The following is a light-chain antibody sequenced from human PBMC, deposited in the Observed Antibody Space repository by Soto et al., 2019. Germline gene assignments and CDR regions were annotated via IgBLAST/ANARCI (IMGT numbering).Light chain of an antibody. CDR3: QNHGTT. Sequence: EIVLTQSPATLSLSPGERATLSCRASQSVSSQLAWYQQKPGQAPRLLIYDASNRATGIPARFSGSGSATDFTLTISSLEPEDFAVYFCQNHGTTFGQGTKVDIK. CDR1: QSVSSQ. V-gene: IGKV3-11*01. J-gene: IGKJ1*01. CDR2: DAS.